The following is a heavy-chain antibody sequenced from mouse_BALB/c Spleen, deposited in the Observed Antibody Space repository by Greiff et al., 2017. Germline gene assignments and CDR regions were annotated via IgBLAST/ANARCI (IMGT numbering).Heavy chain of an antibody. Sequence: VQLQQSGAELVRSGASVKLSCTASGFNIKDYYMHWVKQRPEQGLEWIGWIDPENGDTEYAPKFQGMATMTADTSSNTAYLPLSSLTSEDTAVYYCNDRYGGYFDVWGAGTTVTVSS. J-gene: IGHJ1*01. CDR2: IDPENGDT. V-gene: IGHV14-4*02. D-gene: IGHD2-14*01. CDR1: GFNIKDYY. CDR3: NDRYGGYFDV.